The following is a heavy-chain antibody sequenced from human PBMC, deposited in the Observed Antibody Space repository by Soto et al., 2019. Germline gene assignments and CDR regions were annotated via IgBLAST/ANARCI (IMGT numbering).Heavy chain of an antibody. V-gene: IGHV3-21*01. CDR1: GFTFSSYS. D-gene: IGHD2-15*01. CDR3: ATAVPLVAADRRVFDY. J-gene: IGHJ4*02. Sequence: PGGSLRLSCAASGFTFSSYSMNWVRQAPGKGLEWVSSISSSSSYIYYADSVKGRFTISRDNAKNSLYLQMNSLRAEDTAVYYCATAVPLVAADRRVFDYWGQGTLVTVSS. CDR2: ISSSSSYI.